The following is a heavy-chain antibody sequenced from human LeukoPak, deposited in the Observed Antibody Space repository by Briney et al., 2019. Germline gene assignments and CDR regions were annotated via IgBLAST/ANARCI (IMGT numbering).Heavy chain of an antibody. CDR1: GGSFSGYY. J-gene: IGHJ4*02. D-gene: IGHD3-22*01. CDR2: IHHSGTP. CDR3: ARLYYYDSSGYFVGYYFDY. Sequence: SETLSLTCAVYGGSFSGYYWTWIRQPPGKGLEWIGEIHHSGTPNYNPSLKSRVTISVDTSKNQFSLKLSSVTAADTAVYYCARLYYYDSSGYFVGYYFDYWGQGTLVTVSS. V-gene: IGHV4-34*01.